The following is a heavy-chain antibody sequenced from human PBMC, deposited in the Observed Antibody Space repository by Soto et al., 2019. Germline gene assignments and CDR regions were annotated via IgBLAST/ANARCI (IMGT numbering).Heavy chain of an antibody. D-gene: IGHD2-8*01. CDR2: ISGSGDGT. J-gene: IGHJ6*02. Sequence: GSLRLSCAASGFSVSDYAMSWVRQAPGKGLEWVSSISGSGDGTYYGDSVKGRFTLSRDTSQKTLYLQMNNLRGEDTAVYFCTQSRRSVLMVYGFGGMDVWGRGTTVTVSS. CDR3: TQSRRSVLMVYGFGGMDV. CDR1: GFSVSDYA. V-gene: IGHV3-23*01.